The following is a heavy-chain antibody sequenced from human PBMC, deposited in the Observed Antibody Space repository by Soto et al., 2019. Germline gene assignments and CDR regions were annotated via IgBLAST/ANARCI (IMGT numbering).Heavy chain of an antibody. CDR1: GGSFSGYY. V-gene: IGHV4-34*01. Sequence: SETLSLTCAVYGGSFSGYYWSWIRQPPGKGLEWIGEINHSGSTNYNPSPKSRVTISVDTSKNQFSLKLSSVTAADTAVYYCARGRTSTMTDNWFDPWGQGTLVTVSS. CDR3: ARGRTSTMTDNWFDP. D-gene: IGHD1-1*01. J-gene: IGHJ5*02. CDR2: INHSGST.